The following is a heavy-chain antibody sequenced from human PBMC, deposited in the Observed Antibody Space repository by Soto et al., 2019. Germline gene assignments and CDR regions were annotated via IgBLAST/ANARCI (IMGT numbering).Heavy chain of an antibody. CDR2: ISYDGSNK. Sequence: GGSLRLSCAASGFTFSSYAMHWVRQAPGKGLEWVAVISYDGSNKYYADSVKGRFTISRDNSKNTLYLQMNSLRAEDTAVYYCARDLSMIVVLDVWGQGTTVTVSS. J-gene: IGHJ6*02. CDR3: ARDLSMIVVLDV. CDR1: GFTFSSYA. D-gene: IGHD3-22*01. V-gene: IGHV3-30-3*01.